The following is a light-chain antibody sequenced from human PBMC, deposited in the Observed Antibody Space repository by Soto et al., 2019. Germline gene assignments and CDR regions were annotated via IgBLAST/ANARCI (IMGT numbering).Light chain of an antibody. V-gene: IGKV1-9*01. CDR3: QQYYTYWHM. Sequence: IQLTQSPSSLSASIGDRVTITCRAGQGISTYLAWYQQKPRKAPKLLIYAASTLQSGVPSRFSGSGSGTEFTLTISSLQPDDFATYYCQQYYTYWHMFGQGTKVDIK. CDR1: QGISTY. J-gene: IGKJ1*01. CDR2: AAS.